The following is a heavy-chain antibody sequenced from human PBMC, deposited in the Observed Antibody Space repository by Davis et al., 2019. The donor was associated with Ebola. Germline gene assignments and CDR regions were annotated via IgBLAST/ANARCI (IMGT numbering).Heavy chain of an antibody. V-gene: IGHV4-34*01. J-gene: IGHJ4*02. Sequence: MPSETLSLTCAVYGESFSGYYWSWIRQPPGKGLEWIGEINHSGSTNYNPSLENRVTISVDTAKTQFSLKLNSVTAADTAVYYCATRTIFDVGYWGQGTLVTVSS. D-gene: IGHD3-3*01. CDR2: INHSGST. CDR1: GESFSGYY. CDR3: ATRTIFDVGY.